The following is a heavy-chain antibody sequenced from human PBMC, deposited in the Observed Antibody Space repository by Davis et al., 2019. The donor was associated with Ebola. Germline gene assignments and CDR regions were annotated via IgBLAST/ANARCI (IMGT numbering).Heavy chain of an antibody. Sequence: PGGSLRLSCAASGFTFSSYSMNWVRQAPGKGLEWVSYISSSSWTTFYTDSVKGRFTIFRDNSKNTVYLQMNSLRAEDTAVYYCAARYSSFFGFDPWGQGTLVTVSS. CDR2: ISSSSWTT. CDR1: GFTFSSYS. CDR3: AARYSSFFGFDP. D-gene: IGHD2-15*01. V-gene: IGHV3-48*01. J-gene: IGHJ5*02.